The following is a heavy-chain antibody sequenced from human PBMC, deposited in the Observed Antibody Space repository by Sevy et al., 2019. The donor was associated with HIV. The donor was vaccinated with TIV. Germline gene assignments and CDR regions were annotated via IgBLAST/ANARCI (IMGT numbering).Heavy chain of an antibody. Sequence: GGSLRLSCAASGFTFSSYEMNWVRQAPGKGLEWISYITLSGSSMYYADSVKGRFTISRDNAKNSLYLQMNSLRAEDTAVYYCARDRQGITEAGTAIDYWGQGTLVTVSS. CDR2: ITLSGSSM. CDR3: ARDRQGITEAGTAIDY. CDR1: GFTFSSYE. V-gene: IGHV3-48*03. J-gene: IGHJ4*02. D-gene: IGHD6-19*01.